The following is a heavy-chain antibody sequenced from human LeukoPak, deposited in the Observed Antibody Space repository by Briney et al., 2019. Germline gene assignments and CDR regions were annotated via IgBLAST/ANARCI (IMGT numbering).Heavy chain of an antibody. CDR2: ISAYNGNT. Sequence: GASVKVSCKTSGYTFTDYDNNWVRQAPGQGLEWMGWISAYNGNTNYAQKLQGRVTITRDTSASTAYMELSSLRSEDTAVYYCARDFKMVTHSGSNERPLGYWGQGTLVTVSS. CDR3: ARDFKMVTHSGSNERPLGY. J-gene: IGHJ4*02. CDR1: GYTFTDYD. V-gene: IGHV1-18*01. D-gene: IGHD3-10*01.